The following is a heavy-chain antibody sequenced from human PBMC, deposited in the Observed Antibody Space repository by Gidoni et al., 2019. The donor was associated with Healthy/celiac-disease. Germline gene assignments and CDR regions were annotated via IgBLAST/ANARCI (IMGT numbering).Heavy chain of an antibody. CDR3: ARVRCGGDCYSPPEN. D-gene: IGHD2-21*02. Sequence: QVQLVQSGAEVKKPGSSVKVSCKASGGTFSSYAISWVRQAPGQGLKWMGGLIPIFGTANYAQKFQSRVTMTADKSTSTAYMELSSLRSEDTAVYYCARVRCGGDCYSPPENWGQGTLVTVSS. CDR2: LIPIFGTA. J-gene: IGHJ4*02. CDR1: GGTFSSYA. V-gene: IGHV1-69*06.